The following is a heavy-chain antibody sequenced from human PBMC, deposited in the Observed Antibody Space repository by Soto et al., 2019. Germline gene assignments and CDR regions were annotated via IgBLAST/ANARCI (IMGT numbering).Heavy chain of an antibody. D-gene: IGHD3-10*01. CDR3: AAHPGGGGY. CDR1: GFTVSNNY. CDR2: IYSGGYT. J-gene: IGHJ4*02. Sequence: EVQLVESGGGLIQPGGSLRLSCAVSGFTVSNNYMSWVRQAPGKGLEGVSVIYSGGYTAYGDSVKGRFTISRDNSKNPPYPQKNSLGAAGPAVFFCAAHPGGGGYWGQGTLVTVSS. V-gene: IGHV3-53*01.